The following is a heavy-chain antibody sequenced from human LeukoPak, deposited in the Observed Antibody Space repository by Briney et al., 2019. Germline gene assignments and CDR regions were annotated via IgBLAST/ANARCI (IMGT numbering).Heavy chain of an antibody. CDR2: ISGSSAYV. CDR3: AKAYYVSSGYSYYFDY. V-gene: IGHV3-21*01. CDR1: GFPFSAYS. J-gene: IGHJ4*02. D-gene: IGHD3-22*01. Sequence: PGGSLRLSCAASGFPFSAYSMNWVRRAPGKGLEWVSSISGSSAYVYYADSVKGRFTVSRDNAKNSLYLQMSSLRAEDTAVYYCAKAYYVSSGYSYYFDYWGQGTPVTVSS.